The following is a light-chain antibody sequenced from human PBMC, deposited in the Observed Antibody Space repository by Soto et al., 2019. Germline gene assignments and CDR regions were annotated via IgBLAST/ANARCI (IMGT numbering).Light chain of an antibody. J-gene: IGKJ5*01. CDR1: QSVSSN. CDR2: GAS. V-gene: IGKV3-15*01. CDR3: QQYNSYPYT. Sequence: EIVMTQSPATLSVSPGERATLSCRASQSVSSNLAWYQQKSGQAPRLLIYGASIRATGIPARFSGSGSGTEFTLTISSLQPDDFATYYCQQYNSYPYTFGQGTRLEIK.